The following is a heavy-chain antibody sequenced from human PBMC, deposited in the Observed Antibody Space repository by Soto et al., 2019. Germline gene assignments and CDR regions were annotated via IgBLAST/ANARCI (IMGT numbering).Heavy chain of an antibody. CDR1: GFTFTSHA. Sequence: PGGSLRLSCVASGFTFTSHAMSWVRQAPGKGLEWVSGISISGSNTYYADSVKGRFTFSRDNSKNTLYLQMNSLRAEDTAVYYCAKNGDTSAWKPWDYWGQGTLVTVSS. CDR2: ISISGSNT. D-gene: IGHD6-19*01. CDR3: AKNGDTSAWKPWDY. V-gene: IGHV3-23*01. J-gene: IGHJ4*02.